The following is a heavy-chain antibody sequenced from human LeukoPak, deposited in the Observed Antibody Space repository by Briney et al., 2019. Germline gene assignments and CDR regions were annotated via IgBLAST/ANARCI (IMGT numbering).Heavy chain of an antibody. CDR3: ARGSPYSSSPLGY. Sequence: ASVKVSCKASGYTFTSYDINWVRQATGQGLQWMGWMNPNSGNTGYAQKFQGRVTITRNTSISTAYMELSSLRSEDTAVYYCARGSPYSSSPLGYWGQGTLVTVSS. V-gene: IGHV1-8*03. D-gene: IGHD6-6*01. CDR1: GYTFTSYD. J-gene: IGHJ4*02. CDR2: MNPNSGNT.